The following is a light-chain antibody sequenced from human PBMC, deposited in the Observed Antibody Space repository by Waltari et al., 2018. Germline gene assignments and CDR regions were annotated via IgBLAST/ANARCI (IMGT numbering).Light chain of an antibody. CDR1: QSVTTT. CDR3: QQYHNWPPWT. J-gene: IGKJ1*01. Sequence: EIVMTQSPATLSVSPGEGATLPCRASQSVTTTLAWYQLKPGQAPRLLIYDASSRATGIPARFSGSGFGTEFTLTISSLQSEDFAVYYCQQYHNWPPWTFGRGTKVEIK. CDR2: DAS. V-gene: IGKV3D-15*01.